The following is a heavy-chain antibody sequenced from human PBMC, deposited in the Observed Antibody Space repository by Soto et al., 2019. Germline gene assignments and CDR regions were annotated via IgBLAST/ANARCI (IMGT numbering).Heavy chain of an antibody. J-gene: IGHJ6*02. CDR3: ARADCSSTSCYYYYYYGMDV. D-gene: IGHD2-2*01. CDR2: IYYSGST. V-gene: IGHV4-39*07. Sequence: SETLSLTCTVSGGSISSSSYYWGWIRQPPGKGLEWIGNIYYSGSTYYNPSLKSRVTISVDTSKNQFSLKLSSVTAADTAVYYCARADCSSTSCYYYYYYGMDVWGQGTTVTVSS. CDR1: GGSISSSSYY.